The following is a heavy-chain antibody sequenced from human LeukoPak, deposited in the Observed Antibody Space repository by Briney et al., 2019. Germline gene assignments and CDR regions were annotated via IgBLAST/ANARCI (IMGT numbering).Heavy chain of an antibody. CDR3: AKKDYFDSSGYADFDY. CDR1: GFTFSSYS. D-gene: IGHD3-22*01. J-gene: IGHJ4*02. CDR2: ISSSSSYI. V-gene: IGHV3-21*04. Sequence: GGSLRLSCAASGFTFSSYSMNWVRQAPGKGLEWVSSISSSSSYIYYADSVKGRFTISRDNSKNTLYLQMNSLRAEDTAVYYCAKKDYFDSSGYADFDYWGQGTLVTVSS.